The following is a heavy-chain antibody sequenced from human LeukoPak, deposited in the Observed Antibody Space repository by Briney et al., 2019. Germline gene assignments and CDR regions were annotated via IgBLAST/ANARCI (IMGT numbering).Heavy chain of an antibody. D-gene: IGHD3-3*01. V-gene: IGHV4-4*07. CDR1: GGSISSSY. Sequence: SETLSLTCTVSGGSISSSYWSWIRQPAGEGLEWIGRIYSSGSTNYNPSLKSRVTMSVDTSKNQFSLKLSSVTAADTAVYYCARDLLEWLPLHAFDIWGQGTMVTVSS. CDR3: ARDLLEWLPLHAFDI. J-gene: IGHJ3*02. CDR2: IYSSGST.